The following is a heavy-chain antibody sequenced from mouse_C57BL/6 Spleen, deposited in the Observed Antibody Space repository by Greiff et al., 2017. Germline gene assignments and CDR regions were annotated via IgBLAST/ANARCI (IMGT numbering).Heavy chain of an antibody. CDR2: ILPGSGST. D-gene: IGHD2-4*01. CDR1: GYTFTGYW. V-gene: IGHV1-9*01. CDR3: ARGVDYDIYAMDY. Sequence: QVQLKESGAELMKPGASVKLSCKATGYTFTGYWIEWVKQRPGHGLEWIGEILPGSGSTNYNEKFQGKATFTADTSSNTAYMHLSILTTEDSAIYYWARGVDYDIYAMDYWGQGTSVTVSS. J-gene: IGHJ4*01.